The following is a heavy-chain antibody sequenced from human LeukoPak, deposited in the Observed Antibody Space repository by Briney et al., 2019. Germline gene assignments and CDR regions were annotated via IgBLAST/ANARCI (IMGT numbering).Heavy chain of an antibody. CDR2: ISYDGSNK. J-gene: IGHJ4*02. CDR3: AGSTVGAYDY. CDR1: GFTFSSYA. Sequence: PGGSLRLSCAVSGFTFSSYAMHWVRQAPGKGLEWVAVISYDGSNKNYADSVKGRFTISRDNSKNTLYLQMRSLRAEDTAVYYCAGSTVGAYDYWGQGTLVTVSS. D-gene: IGHD1-26*01. V-gene: IGHV3-30*04.